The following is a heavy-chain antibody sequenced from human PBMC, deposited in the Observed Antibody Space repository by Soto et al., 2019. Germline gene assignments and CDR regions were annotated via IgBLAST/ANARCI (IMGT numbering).Heavy chain of an antibody. V-gene: IGHV4-39*01. CDR2: IYYSGST. D-gene: IGHD6-19*01. CDR1: GGSISSSSYY. Sequence: QLQLQESGPGLVKPSETLSLTCTVSGGSISSSSYYWGWIRQPPGKGLEWIGSIYYSGSTYYNPSLKSRVTISVDTSKNQFSLKLSSVTAADTAVYYCARASYDLRGCFDYWGQGTLVTVSS. J-gene: IGHJ4*02. CDR3: ARASYDLRGCFDY.